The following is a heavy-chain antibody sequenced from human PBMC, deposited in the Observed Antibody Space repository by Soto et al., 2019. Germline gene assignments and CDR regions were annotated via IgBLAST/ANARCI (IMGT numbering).Heavy chain of an antibody. V-gene: IGHV1-69*01. CDR3: ALDGPRVVDRVGIPQYYFDY. CDR1: GGTFSSYA. D-gene: IGHD1-26*01. CDR2: IIPIFGTA. Sequence: QVQLVQSGAEVKKPGSSVKVSCKASGGTFSSYAISWVRQAPGQGLEWMGGIIPIFGTANYAQKFQGRVTITADESTSTAYMELSSVRSEDTAVYYCALDGPRVVDRVGIPQYYFDYWGQGTLVTVSS. J-gene: IGHJ4*02.